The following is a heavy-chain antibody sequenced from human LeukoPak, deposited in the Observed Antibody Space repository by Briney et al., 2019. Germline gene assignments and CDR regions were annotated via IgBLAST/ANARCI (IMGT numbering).Heavy chain of an antibody. D-gene: IGHD4-11*01. CDR2: INAGNGNT. V-gene: IGHV1-3*01. Sequence: GASVKVSCKASGYTFTSYAMHWVRQAPRQRLEWMGWINAGNGNTKYSQKFQGRVTITRDTSASTAYMELSSLRSEDTAVYYCARGSGATVIILFDYWGQGTLVTVSS. CDR3: ARGSGATVIILFDY. J-gene: IGHJ4*02. CDR1: GYTFTSYA.